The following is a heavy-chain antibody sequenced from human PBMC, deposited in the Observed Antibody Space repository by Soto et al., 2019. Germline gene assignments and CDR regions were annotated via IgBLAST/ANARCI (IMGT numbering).Heavy chain of an antibody. V-gene: IGHV3-33*01. CDR2: IWYDGSNK. J-gene: IGHJ4*02. Sequence: GGSLRLSCAASGFTFSSYGMHWVRQAPGKGLEWVAVIWYDGSNKYYADSVKGRFTISRDNSKNTLYLQMNSLRAEDTAVYYCARDPLLARSPYYFDYWGQGTLVTVSS. CDR3: ARDPLLARSPYYFDY. CDR1: GFTFSSYG.